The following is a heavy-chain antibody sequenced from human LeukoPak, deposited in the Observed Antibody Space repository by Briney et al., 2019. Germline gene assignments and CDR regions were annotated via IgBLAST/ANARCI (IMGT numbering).Heavy chain of an antibody. D-gene: IGHD6-13*01. CDR3: AKDRYRYSSSWTPFDY. Sequence: LSGGSLRLSCAASGFTFDDYAMHWVRQAPGKGLEGVSGISWNSGSIGYADSVKGRFTISRDNAKNSLYLQMNSLRAEDTALYYCAKDRYRYSSSWTPFDYWGQGTLVTVSS. CDR2: ISWNSGSI. J-gene: IGHJ4*02. CDR1: GFTFDDYA. V-gene: IGHV3-9*01.